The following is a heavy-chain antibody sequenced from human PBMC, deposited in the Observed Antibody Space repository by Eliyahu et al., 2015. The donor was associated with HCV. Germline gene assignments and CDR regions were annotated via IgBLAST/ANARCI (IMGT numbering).Heavy chain of an antibody. D-gene: IGHD1-1*01. V-gene: IGHV5-10-1*03. CDR3: ARRLDLNWNYFDY. J-gene: IGHJ4*02. CDR2: IDPSDSYT. Sequence: EVQLVQSGAEVKKPGXSLRISCKGAGXSFTSYWISWVRQMPGKGLEWMGRIDPSDSYTNYSPSFQGHVTISADKSIRTAYLQWSSLKASDTAMYYCARRLDLNWNYFDYWGQGTLVTVSS. CDR1: GXSFTSYW.